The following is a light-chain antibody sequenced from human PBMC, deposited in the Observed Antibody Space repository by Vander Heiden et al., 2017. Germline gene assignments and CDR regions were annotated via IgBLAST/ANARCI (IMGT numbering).Light chain of an antibody. V-gene: IGKV2-30*01. Sequence: DGVMTQSPLALPVTLGQPASISCRSSQSLVYSDGNTYLNWFQQRPGQSPRRLIYKVSNRFSRVPDRFRGSRSGSDFTLKIRMVDAEDVGVYYCIEGTPWRITFGQGTRLEIK. CDR1: QSLVYSDGNTY. CDR3: IEGTPWRIT. J-gene: IGKJ5*01. CDR2: KVS.